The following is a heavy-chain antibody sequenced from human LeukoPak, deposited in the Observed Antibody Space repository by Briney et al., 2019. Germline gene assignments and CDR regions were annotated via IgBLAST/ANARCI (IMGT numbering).Heavy chain of an antibody. CDR2: IKQDGSEK. CDR3: ARDNVGAWFLIDY. V-gene: IGHV3-7*01. CDR1: GFTFTSYW. Sequence: GGSLRLSCAASGFTFTSYWMSWVRQAPGKGLEWVANIKQDGSEKNYVDSVKGRFTISRDNAKNSLYLQMNSLRAEDTAVYYCARDNVGAWFLIDYWGQGNLVTVSS. J-gene: IGHJ4*02. D-gene: IGHD1-26*01.